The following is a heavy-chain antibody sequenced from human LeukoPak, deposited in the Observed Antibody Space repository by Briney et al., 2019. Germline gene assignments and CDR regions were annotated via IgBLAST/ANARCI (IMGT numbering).Heavy chain of an antibody. V-gene: IGHV4-59*01. CDR2: IYYSGST. Sequence: SETLSLTCTVSGGSISGYYWSWIRQPPGKGLGWIGYIYYSGSTNYNPSLKSRVTISVDTSKNQFSLKLSSVTAADTAVYYCARDVQLGFDYWGQGTLVTVSS. CDR1: GGSISGYY. J-gene: IGHJ4*02. D-gene: IGHD7-27*01. CDR3: ARDVQLGFDY.